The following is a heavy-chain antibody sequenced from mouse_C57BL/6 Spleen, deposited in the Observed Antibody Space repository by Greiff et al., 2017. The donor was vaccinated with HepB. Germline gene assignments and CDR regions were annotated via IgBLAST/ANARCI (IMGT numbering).Heavy chain of an antibody. D-gene: IGHD1-1*01. Sequence: VQLQQSGAELVKPGASVKLSCKASGYTFTSYWMQWVKQRPGQGLEWIGEIDPSDSYTNYNQKFKGKATLTVDTSSSTAYMQLSSLTSEDAAVYYCARDGIRYYCDYWGQSTTLTVSS. CDR3: ARDGIRYYCDY. CDR1: GYTFTSYW. CDR2: IDPSDSYT. V-gene: IGHV1-50*01. J-gene: IGHJ2*01.